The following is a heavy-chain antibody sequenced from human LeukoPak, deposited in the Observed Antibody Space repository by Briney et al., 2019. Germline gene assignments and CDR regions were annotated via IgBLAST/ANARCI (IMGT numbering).Heavy chain of an antibody. D-gene: IGHD3-10*01. CDR3: ARTYYYGSVSYLPTH. Sequence: PGGSLRFSRAASGFTFSSYLMSWVRQAPGKGLEGVGNIKQDGSEKYYVDSVKGRFTISRDNAKKSLYLQMNSLRAEDTAVYYCARTYYYGSVSYLPTHWGQGTLVTVSS. J-gene: IGHJ4*02. CDR2: IKQDGSEK. V-gene: IGHV3-7*01. CDR1: GFTFSSYL.